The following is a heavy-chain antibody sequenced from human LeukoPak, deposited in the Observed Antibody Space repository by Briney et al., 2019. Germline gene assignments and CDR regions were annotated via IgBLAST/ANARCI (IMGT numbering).Heavy chain of an antibody. CDR2: FYYSGST. V-gene: IGHV4-61*01. CDR1: GGSVSSGSYY. Sequence: SETVSLTCTVSGGSVSSGSYYWSWIRQPPGKGLEWIGYFYYSGSTNYNPSLKSRVTISVDTSKNQFSLKLSSVTAADTAVYYCARDGRFGDPYCSSTSCPYDAFDIWGQGTMVTVSS. D-gene: IGHD2-2*01. CDR3: ARDGRFGDPYCSSTSCPYDAFDI. J-gene: IGHJ3*02.